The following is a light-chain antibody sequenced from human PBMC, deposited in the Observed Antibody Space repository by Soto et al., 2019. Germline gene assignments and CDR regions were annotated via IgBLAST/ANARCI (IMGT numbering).Light chain of an antibody. CDR3: CSYAGSSTSLYV. CDR1: SSDVRSYNL. CDR2: EVS. Sequence: QSVLTQPASVSGSPGQSITISCTGTSSDVRSYNLVSWYQQHPGKAPKLMIYEVSKRPSGVSNRFSGSKSGNTASLTISGLQAEDEADYYCCSYAGSSTSLYVFGNGTKVTVL. V-gene: IGLV2-23*02. J-gene: IGLJ1*01.